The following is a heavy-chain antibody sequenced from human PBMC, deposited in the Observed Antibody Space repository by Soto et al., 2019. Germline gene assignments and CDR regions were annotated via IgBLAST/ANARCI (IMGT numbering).Heavy chain of an antibody. CDR1: GYTFTSYY. J-gene: IGHJ6*02. V-gene: IGHV1-46*01. CDR3: ARARYGAIWVRYYSGMAV. D-gene: IGHD4-17*01. Sequence: GSSVKVSCKASGYTFTSYYMHWVRQAPGQGLEWMGIINPSGGSTSYAQKFQGRVTMTRDTSTSTVYMELSSLRSEDTAVYYCARARYGAIWVRYYSGMAVWRQGTTVTVS. CDR2: INPSGGST.